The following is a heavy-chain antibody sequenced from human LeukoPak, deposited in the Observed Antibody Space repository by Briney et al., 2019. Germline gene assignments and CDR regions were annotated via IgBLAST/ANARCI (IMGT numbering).Heavy chain of an antibody. CDR2: ITGSGYYT. V-gene: IGHV3-23*01. D-gene: IGHD2-2*01. CDR1: GFTFDNYG. CDR3: AKDYVFRSTTCPDFFDL. J-gene: IGHJ4*02. Sequence: GGSLRLSCVASGFTFDNYGMSWVRQAPGKGLEGVSGITGSGYYTYSADSVKGRFTISRDNSKNTVDLKMNSLRAEDTAVYYCAKDYVFRSTTCPDFFDLWGQGTLVTVSS.